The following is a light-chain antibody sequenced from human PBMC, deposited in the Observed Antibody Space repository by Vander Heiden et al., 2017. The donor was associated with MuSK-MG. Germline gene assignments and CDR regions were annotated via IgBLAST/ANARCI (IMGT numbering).Light chain of an antibody. V-gene: IGLV3-1*01. Sequence: SYALTQPPSVSVSPGQTASITCSGDKLGNKYACWYQQKPGQSPVLVIYQDIKRPSGIPERFSGSNSGNTATLTISGTQAMDEADYYCQAWDNSTVVFGGGTKLTVL. CDR3: QAWDNSTVV. CDR1: KLGNKY. CDR2: QDI. J-gene: IGLJ3*02.